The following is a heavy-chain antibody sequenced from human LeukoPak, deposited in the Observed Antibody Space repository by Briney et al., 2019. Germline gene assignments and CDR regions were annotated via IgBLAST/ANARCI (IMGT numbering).Heavy chain of an antibody. V-gene: IGHV3-11*01. D-gene: IGHD6-13*01. Sequence: PGGSLRLSCAASGFTLSDCYKTWIRQAPGEGLEWVSYISSTGSSIYYVDSVKGRFTISRDNAKNSLYLQMNSLRAEDTDVYYCARRYGMCCDQEAFDCWGQGALVTVSS. CDR3: ARRYGMCCDQEAFDC. CDR1: GFTLSDCY. J-gene: IGHJ4*02. CDR2: ISSTGSSI.